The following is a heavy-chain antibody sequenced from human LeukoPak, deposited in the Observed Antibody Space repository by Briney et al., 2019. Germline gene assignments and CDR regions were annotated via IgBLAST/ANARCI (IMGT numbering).Heavy chain of an antibody. J-gene: IGHJ4*02. CDR2: ISAYNGNT. D-gene: IGHD6-13*01. Sequence: ASVKVPCKASGYTFTSYGISWVRQAPGQGLEWMGWISAYNGNTNYAQKLQGRVTMTTDTSTSTAYMELRSLRSDDTAVYYCARDVGYSSSWYLDYWGQGTLVTVSS. V-gene: IGHV1-18*01. CDR3: ARDVGYSSSWYLDY. CDR1: GYTFTSYG.